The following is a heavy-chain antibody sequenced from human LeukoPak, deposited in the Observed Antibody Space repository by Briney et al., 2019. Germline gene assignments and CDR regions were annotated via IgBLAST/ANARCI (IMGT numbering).Heavy chain of an antibody. CDR2: INHRGST. V-gene: IGHV4-34*01. Sequence: PSETLSLTCAVYGGSFSGYYWSWIRQPPGKGLEWIGEINHRGSTNYKPSLRSRVTISLDTSKNQFSLKLSPVTAADTAVYYCARANQGRQGRFDYWGQGMLVTVSS. CDR3: ARANQGRQGRFDY. CDR1: GGSFSGYY. J-gene: IGHJ4*02.